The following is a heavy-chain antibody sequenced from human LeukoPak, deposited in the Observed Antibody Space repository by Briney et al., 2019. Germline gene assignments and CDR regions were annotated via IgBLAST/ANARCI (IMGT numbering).Heavy chain of an antibody. J-gene: IGHJ4*02. D-gene: IGHD4-17*01. CDR3: ARQGYGDSY. Sequence: PSETLSLTCTVSGGSISSSSYYWGWIRQPPGKGLEWIGSIYYSGSTYYNPSLKSRVTISVDTSKNQFSLKLSSVTAADTAVYYCARQGYGDSYWGQGTLVTVPS. V-gene: IGHV4-39*01. CDR2: IYYSGST. CDR1: GGSISSSSYY.